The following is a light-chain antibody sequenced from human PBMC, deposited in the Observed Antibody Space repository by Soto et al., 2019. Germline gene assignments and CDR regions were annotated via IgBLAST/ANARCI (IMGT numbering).Light chain of an antibody. CDR3: QPYNSNWT. V-gene: IGKV1-5*01. Sequence: DIQMTQSPSTLSASVGARVTISCRASQSISRWLAWYQQKPGKAPNLLIYDASSLQSGVPSRFSGIGSGTEFTLTISSLQPDDFATYYCQPYNSNWTFGQGTKVDIK. J-gene: IGKJ1*01. CDR1: QSISRW. CDR2: DAS.